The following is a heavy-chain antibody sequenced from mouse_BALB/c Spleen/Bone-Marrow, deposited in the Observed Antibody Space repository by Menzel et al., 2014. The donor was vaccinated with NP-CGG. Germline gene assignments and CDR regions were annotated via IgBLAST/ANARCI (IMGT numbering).Heavy chain of an antibody. CDR3: ASPIYYGNYEGFAY. V-gene: IGHV1-67*01. Sequence: VQLQESGPELVRPGVSVKIPCKGSGYTFTDYAMHWVKQSHAKSLEWIGVISTYSGNTNYNQKFKGKATMTVDKSSSTAYMELARLTSEDSAIYYCASPIYYGNYEGFAYWGQGTLVTVSA. D-gene: IGHD2-1*01. J-gene: IGHJ3*01. CDR1: GYTFTDYA. CDR2: ISTYSGNT.